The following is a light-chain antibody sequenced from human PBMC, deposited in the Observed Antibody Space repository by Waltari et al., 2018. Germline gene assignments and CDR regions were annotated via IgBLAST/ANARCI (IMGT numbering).Light chain of an antibody. CDR2: DAS. V-gene: IGKV3-20*01. Sequence: EIVLTQSPATLSLSPGERATLSCRASQSVGRYLAWYQQKPGQAPRLLIYDASTRATGIPDMFSGSGSGTDFSLTISRLESEDFAVYYWQKYVNLPATFGQGTKVEIK. CDR1: QSVGRY. J-gene: IGKJ1*01. CDR3: QKYVNLPAT.